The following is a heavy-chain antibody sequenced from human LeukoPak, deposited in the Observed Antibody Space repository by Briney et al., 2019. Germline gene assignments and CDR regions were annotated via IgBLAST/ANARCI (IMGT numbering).Heavy chain of an antibody. CDR3: ARRGYSSGWDPWWYYYGMDV. D-gene: IGHD6-19*01. CDR1: GFTFSSYA. CDR2: ISYDGSNK. V-gene: IGHV3-30-3*01. Sequence: GRSLRLSCAASGFTFSSYAMHWVRQAPGKGLEWVAVISYDGSNKYYADSVKGRFTISRDNSKNTLYLQMNSLRAEDTAVYYCARRGYSSGWDPWWYYYGMDVWGQGTTVTVSS. J-gene: IGHJ6*02.